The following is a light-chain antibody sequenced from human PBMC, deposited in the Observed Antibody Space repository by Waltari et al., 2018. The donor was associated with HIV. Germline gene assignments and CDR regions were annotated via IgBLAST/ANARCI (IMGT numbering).Light chain of an antibody. CDR2: IVN. CDR1: SNDIAASKF. V-gene: IGLV2-8*01. CDR3: GADGGTAAGDSRKFYVI. Sequence: QSTLTQPPSASRSPGPAVTIPCTVTSNDIAASKFVSSYQQHPRKPPRLSISIVNNLPSGVPRRFAGPKSGTTASLTVSGLQAEDEATYDGGADGGTAAGDSRKFYVIFGGGTKLTVL. J-gene: IGLJ2*01.